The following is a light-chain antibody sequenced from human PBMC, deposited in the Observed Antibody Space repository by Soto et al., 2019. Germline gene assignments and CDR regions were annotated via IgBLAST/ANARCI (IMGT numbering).Light chain of an antibody. J-gene: IGLJ3*02. CDR3: ASYTSSSTYL. CDR2: DFI. CDR1: SDDVGGYDF. Sequence: QAVVTQPASMSGSPGQSITISCTGTSDDVGGYDFVSWYQQHPGKVPRLIIYDFIKRPSGVSHRFSGSKSGNTASLTISGLQIEDEADYYCASYTSSSTYLFGGGTQLTVL. V-gene: IGLV2-14*03.